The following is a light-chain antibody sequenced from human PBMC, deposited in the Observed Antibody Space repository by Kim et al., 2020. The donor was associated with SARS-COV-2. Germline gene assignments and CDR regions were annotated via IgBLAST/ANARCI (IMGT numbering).Light chain of an antibody. Sequence: LSAGERATLSCTASQSVNRNYLAWYQKKPGQAPRLLIYGASSRATGIPDRFSGSGSGTDFSLTIMRLEPEDFAVYYCHQYGRSPSTFGQGTKLEI. CDR1: QSVNRNY. CDR3: HQYGRSPST. CDR2: GAS. V-gene: IGKV3-20*01. J-gene: IGKJ2*01.